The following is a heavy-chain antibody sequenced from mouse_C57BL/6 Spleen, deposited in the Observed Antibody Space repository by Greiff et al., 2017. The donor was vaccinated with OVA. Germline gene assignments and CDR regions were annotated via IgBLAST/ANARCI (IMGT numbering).Heavy chain of an antibody. Sequence: EVNLVESGGGLVKPGGSLKLSCAASGFTFSSYTMSWVRQTPEKRLEWVATISGGGGNTYYPDSVKGRFTISRDNAKNTLYLQMSSLRSEDTALYYCARHYYGREGVMDYWGQGTSVTVSS. J-gene: IGHJ4*01. CDR2: ISGGGGNT. CDR1: GFTFSSYT. CDR3: ARHYYGREGVMDY. D-gene: IGHD1-1*01. V-gene: IGHV5-9*01.